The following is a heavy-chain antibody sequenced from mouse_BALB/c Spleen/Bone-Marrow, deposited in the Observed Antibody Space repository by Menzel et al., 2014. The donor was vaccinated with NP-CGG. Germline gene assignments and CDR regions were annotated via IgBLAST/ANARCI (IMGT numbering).Heavy chain of an antibody. CDR2: ISSGGSYT. CDR1: GFTFSSYA. CDR3: ARPYGNYFDY. J-gene: IGHJ2*01. Sequence: EVHLVESGGGLVKPGGSLKLSCAASGFTFSSYAMSWVRQSPEKRLEWVAEISSGGSYTYYPDTVTGRFTISRDNAKNTLYLEMSSLRSEDTAMYYCARPYGNYFDYWGQGTTLTVSS. D-gene: IGHD2-1*01. V-gene: IGHV5-9-4*01.